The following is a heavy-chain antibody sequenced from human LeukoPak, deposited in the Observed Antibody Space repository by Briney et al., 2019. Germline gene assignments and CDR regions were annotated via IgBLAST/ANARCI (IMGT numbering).Heavy chain of an antibody. J-gene: IGHJ4*02. V-gene: IGHV4-34*01. Sequence: SETLSLTCAVYGGSFSGYYWSWIRQPPGKGLEWIGEINHSGSTNYNPSLKSRVTISVDTSKNQFSLKLSSVTAADTAVYYCARGPSGSYYIDYWGQGTLVTVSS. CDR3: ARGPSGSYYIDY. CDR1: GGSFSGYY. CDR2: INHSGST. D-gene: IGHD1-26*01.